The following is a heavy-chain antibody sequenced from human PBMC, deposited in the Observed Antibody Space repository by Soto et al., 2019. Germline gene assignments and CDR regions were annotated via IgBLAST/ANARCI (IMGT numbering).Heavy chain of an antibody. D-gene: IGHD2-15*01. CDR2: IYYSGST. V-gene: IGHV4-59*08. CDR3: ARRGMPRRGYYYYMDV. J-gene: IGHJ6*03. CDR1: GGSISSYY. Sequence: PSETLSLTCTVSGGSISSYYWSWIRQPPGKGLEWIGYIYYSGSTNYNPSLKSRVTISVDTSKNRFSLKLSSVTAADTAVYYCARRGMPRRGYYYYMDVWGKGTTVTVSS.